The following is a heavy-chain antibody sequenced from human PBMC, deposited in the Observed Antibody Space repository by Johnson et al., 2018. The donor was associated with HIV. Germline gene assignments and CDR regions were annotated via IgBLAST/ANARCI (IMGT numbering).Heavy chain of an antibody. V-gene: IGHV3-53*01. CDR3: ARDLDTAMVTCAFDI. CDR2: IYSGGST. D-gene: IGHD5-18*01. CDR1: GFTVSSNY. J-gene: IGHJ3*02. Sequence: VQLVESGGGLIQPGGSLRLSCAASGFTVSSNYMSWVRQAPGKGLEWVSVIYSGGSTYYADSVKGRFTISRDNSKNTLYLQMNSLRAEDTAVYYCARDLDTAMVTCAFDIWGQGTTVTASS.